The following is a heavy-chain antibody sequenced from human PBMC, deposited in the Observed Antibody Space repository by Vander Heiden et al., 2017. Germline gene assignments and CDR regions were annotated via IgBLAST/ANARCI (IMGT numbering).Heavy chain of an antibody. D-gene: IGHD3-22*01. CDR3: ARKYDVSGYYVA. CDR1: GFPVSGNY. CDR2: LYSGGNT. J-gene: IGHJ5*02. V-gene: IGHV3-53*01. Sequence: EAQLVESGGGLIQPGGSLRLSCAASGFPVSGNYMHWVRQAPGKGLEWVSVLYSGGNTYYADSVKGRFTISRDNSKNTLSLQMNSLRAEDTAVYYCARKYDVSGYYVAWGQGTLVTGSS.